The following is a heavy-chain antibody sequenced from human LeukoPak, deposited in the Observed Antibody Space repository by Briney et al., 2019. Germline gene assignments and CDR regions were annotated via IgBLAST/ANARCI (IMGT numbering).Heavy chain of an antibody. V-gene: IGHV1-8*03. Sequence: ASVKVSCKASGYTFTSYDINWVRQATGQGLEWMGWMNPNSGNTGYAQKFRGRVTITRNTSISTAYMELSSLRSEDTAVYYCARLSDFWSGSFYYYYYMDVWGKGTMVTVSS. CDR1: GYTFTSYD. CDR3: ARLSDFWSGSFYYYYYMDV. J-gene: IGHJ6*03. D-gene: IGHD3-3*01. CDR2: MNPNSGNT.